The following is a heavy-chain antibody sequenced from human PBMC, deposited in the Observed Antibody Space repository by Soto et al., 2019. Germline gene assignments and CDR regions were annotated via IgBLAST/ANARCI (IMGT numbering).Heavy chain of an antibody. Sequence: SETLSLTCPVSGGSISSGGYYWSWTRNHQGKGLECIGYIYYSGSTYYNPSLKSRVTISVDTSKNHFSLKLSSVTAADTAVYYCARDFSGWVMAGPCGTDFWDQGTTSTVSS. CDR1: GGSISSGGYY. V-gene: IGHV4-31*03. D-gene: IGHD6-25*01. J-gene: IGHJ6*02. CDR3: ARDFSGWVMAGPCGTDF. CDR2: IYYSGST.